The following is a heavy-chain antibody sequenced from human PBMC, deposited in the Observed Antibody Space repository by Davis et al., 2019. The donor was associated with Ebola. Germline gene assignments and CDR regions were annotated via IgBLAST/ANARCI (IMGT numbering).Heavy chain of an antibody. CDR1: GFTFSSYG. Sequence: GESLKISCAASGFTFSSYGMHWVRQAPGKGLEWVSSISSSSSYIYYADSVKGRFTISRDNAKNSLYLQMNSLRAEDTAVYYCSREVRGGFSPMDLWGTGTTVTVSS. CDR2: ISSSSSYI. D-gene: IGHD5-18*01. J-gene: IGHJ6*04. V-gene: IGHV3-21*01. CDR3: SREVRGGFSPMDL.